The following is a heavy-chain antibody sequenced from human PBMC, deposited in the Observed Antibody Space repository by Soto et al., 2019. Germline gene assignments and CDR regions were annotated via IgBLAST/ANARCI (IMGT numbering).Heavy chain of an antibody. J-gene: IGHJ3*01. CDR3: ARGGTSGWFKGAYDV. Sequence: QVQLVQSGAEVKKPGSSVKVSCRASGGTLNKHAITWVRRAPGLGLEWLGGIIPMFGIPNYPQKFQGRVTITADDSTNTSHMELNSLTSDDTAVYYCARGGTSGWFKGAYDVWGQGTMVTVSS. V-gene: IGHV1-69*01. CDR2: IIPMFGIP. CDR1: GGTLNKHA. D-gene: IGHD6-19*01.